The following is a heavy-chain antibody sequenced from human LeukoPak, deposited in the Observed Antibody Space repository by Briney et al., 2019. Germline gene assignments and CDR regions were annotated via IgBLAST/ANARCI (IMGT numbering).Heavy chain of an antibody. Sequence: GGSLRLSCAASGFTFSSYWMSRVRQAPGKGLEWVANIKQDGSEKYYVDSVKGRFTISRDNAKNSLYLQMNSLRAEDTAVYYCARDRGSSSWYPPRWFDPWGQGTLVTVSS. CDR2: IKQDGSEK. D-gene: IGHD6-13*01. CDR1: GFTFSSYW. CDR3: ARDRGSSSWYPPRWFDP. V-gene: IGHV3-7*01. J-gene: IGHJ5*02.